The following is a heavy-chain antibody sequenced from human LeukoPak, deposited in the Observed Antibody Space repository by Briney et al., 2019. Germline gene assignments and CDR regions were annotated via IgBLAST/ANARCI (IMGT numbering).Heavy chain of an antibody. CDR2: ISNNGGST. D-gene: IGHD2/OR15-2a*01. CDR1: GFTFCSYA. V-gene: IGHV3-64*01. Sequence: GGSLRLSCAASGFTFCSYAMHWVRQAPGKGLEYVSAISNNGGSTYYANSVKGRFTISRDNSKNTLYLQMGSLRAEDMAVYYCTRGELGYYFNVDYWGQGTLVTVSS. J-gene: IGHJ4*02. CDR3: TRGELGYYFNVDY.